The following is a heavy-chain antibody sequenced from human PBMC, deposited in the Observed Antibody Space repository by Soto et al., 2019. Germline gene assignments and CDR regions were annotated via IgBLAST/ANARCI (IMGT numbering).Heavy chain of an antibody. J-gene: IGHJ6*02. CDR3: AKGLIVGATIGVHYYYGMDV. D-gene: IGHD1-26*01. Sequence: QPGGSLRLSCAASGFTFSSYAMSWVRQAPGKGLEWVSAISGSGGSTYYADSVKGRFTISRDNSKNTLYLQMNSLRAEDTAVYYCAKGLIVGATIGVHYYYGMDVWGQGTTVTVSS. CDR1: GFTFSSYA. CDR2: ISGSGGST. V-gene: IGHV3-23*01.